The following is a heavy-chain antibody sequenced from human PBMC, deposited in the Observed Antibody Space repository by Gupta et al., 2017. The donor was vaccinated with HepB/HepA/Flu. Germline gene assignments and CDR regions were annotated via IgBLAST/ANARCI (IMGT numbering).Heavy chain of an antibody. CDR3: AKDVPPANWGYSGALDI. CDR2: ISYDGSNK. J-gene: IGHJ3*02. Sequence: QVQLEESGGGVVQPGRSLRLSCAASGFSFSSFGIHWVRQAPGKGLEWVAVISYDGSNKNYADIANGRFTISRDNSKNTLYLQMNSLSPEDTAVYYCAKDVPPANWGYSGALDIWGQGTKVTVSS. V-gene: IGHV3-30*18. CDR1: GFSFSSFG. D-gene: IGHD7-27*01.